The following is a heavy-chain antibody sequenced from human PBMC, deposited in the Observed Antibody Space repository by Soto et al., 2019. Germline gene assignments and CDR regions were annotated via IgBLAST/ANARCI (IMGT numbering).Heavy chain of an antibody. Sequence: SETLSLTCTVSGGSISSYYWSWIRQPPGKGLEWIGYIYYSGSTNYNPSLKSRVTISVDTSKNQFSLKLSSVTAADTAVYYCARSPYTAIETHQFDYWGQGTLVTVSS. CDR1: GGSISSYY. CDR3: ARSPYTAIETHQFDY. V-gene: IGHV4-59*01. D-gene: IGHD5-18*01. J-gene: IGHJ4*02. CDR2: IYYSGST.